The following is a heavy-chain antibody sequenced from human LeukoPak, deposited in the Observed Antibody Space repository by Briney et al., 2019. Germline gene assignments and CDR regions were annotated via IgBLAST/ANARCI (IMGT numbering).Heavy chain of an antibody. D-gene: IGHD6-19*01. J-gene: IGHJ5*02. CDR2: ISAYNGNT. CDR1: GYTFTSYG. V-gene: IGHV1-18*01. Sequence: PGASVKVSCKASGYTFTSYGISWVRQAPGQGLEWMGWISAYNGNTNYAQKFQGRVTITADKSTSTAYMELSSLRSEDTAVYYCARDASAWFDPWGQGTLVTVSS. CDR3: ARDASAWFDP.